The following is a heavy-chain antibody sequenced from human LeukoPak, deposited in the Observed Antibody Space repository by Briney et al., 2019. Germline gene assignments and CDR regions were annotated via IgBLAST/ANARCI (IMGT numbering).Heavy chain of an antibody. CDR1: GGSFSGYY. J-gene: IGHJ4*02. CDR3: DGGVPNYGGDTIDY. CDR2: RYYSGST. D-gene: IGHD3-16*01. V-gene: IGHV4-34*01. Sequence: SETLSLTCAVYGGSFSGYYWSWIRQPPGKGLEWIGSRYYSGSTYYNPALQSRVTISVDTSKNQFSLKLSSVTAADTAVYYCDGGVPNYGGDTIDYWGQGTLVTVSS.